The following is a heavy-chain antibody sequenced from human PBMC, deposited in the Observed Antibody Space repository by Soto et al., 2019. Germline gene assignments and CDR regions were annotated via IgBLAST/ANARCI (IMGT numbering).Heavy chain of an antibody. CDR3: AKGLNGGPDSSGELFPWGMDV. CDR1: GFTFSSYA. Sequence: EVQLLESGGGLVQPGGSLRLSCAASGFTFSSYAMSWVRQAPGKGLEWVSAISGSGGSTYYADSVKGRFTISRDNSKNTLYLQMNSLRAEDTAVYYCAKGLNGGPDSSGELFPWGMDVWGQGTTVTVSS. CDR2: ISGSGGST. J-gene: IGHJ6*02. V-gene: IGHV3-23*01. D-gene: IGHD3-22*01.